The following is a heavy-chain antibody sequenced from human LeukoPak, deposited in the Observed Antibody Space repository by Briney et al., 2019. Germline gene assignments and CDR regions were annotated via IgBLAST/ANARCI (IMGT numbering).Heavy chain of an antibody. CDR2: IYHSGRT. CDR1: GGSISSGNW. Sequence: PSETLSLTCAVSGGSISSGNWWSWVRQPPGKGLEWIGEIYHSGRTNYNPSLKSRVTISLEMSKHQFSLNLTSVTAADTAVYYCASNTGAVFDYWGQGALVTVSS. J-gene: IGHJ4*02. V-gene: IGHV4-4*02. D-gene: IGHD7-27*01. CDR3: ASNTGAVFDY.